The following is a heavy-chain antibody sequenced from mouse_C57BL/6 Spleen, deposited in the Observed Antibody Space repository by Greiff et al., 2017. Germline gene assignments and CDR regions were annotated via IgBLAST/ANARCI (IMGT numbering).Heavy chain of an antibody. D-gene: IGHD4-1*02. V-gene: IGHV2-2*01. CDR2: IWSGGST. J-gene: IGHJ2*01. Sequence: VKLQESGPGLVQPSQSLSITCTVSGFSLTSYGVHWVRQSPGKGLEWLGVIWSGGSTDYNAAFISRLSISKNNSKSQVFFKMNSLQADDTAIYYCARERQLGPRGWNYFDYWGQGTTLTVSS. CDR3: ARERQLGPRGWNYFDY. CDR1: GFSLTSYG.